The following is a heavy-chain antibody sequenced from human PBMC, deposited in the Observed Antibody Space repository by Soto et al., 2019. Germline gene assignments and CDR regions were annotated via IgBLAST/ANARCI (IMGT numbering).Heavy chain of an antibody. D-gene: IGHD2-15*01. CDR2: INHSGST. J-gene: IGHJ6*02. V-gene: IGHV4-34*01. Sequence: SETLSLTCAVYGGSFSGYYWSWIRQPPGKGLEWIGEINHSGSTNYNPSLRSRVTISVDTSKNQFSLKLSSVTAADTAVYYCARGDLGYCSGGSCSSHYYYYGMDVWGQGTTVTVSS. CDR3: ARGDLGYCSGGSCSSHYYYYGMDV. CDR1: GGSFSGYY.